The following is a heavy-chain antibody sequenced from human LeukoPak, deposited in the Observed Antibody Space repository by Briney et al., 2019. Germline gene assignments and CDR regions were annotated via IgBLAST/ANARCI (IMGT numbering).Heavy chain of an antibody. V-gene: IGHV1-8*01. CDR2: MNPNSGNT. CDR3: ARIFHGYDFWSGYVYYYGMDV. Sequence: GASVKVSCKASGYTFTSYDINWVRQATGQGLEWMGWMNPNSGNTGYAQKFQGRVTMTRNTSIITAYMELSSLRSEDTAVYYCARIFHGYDFWSGYVYYYGMDVWGQGTTVTVSS. D-gene: IGHD3-3*01. J-gene: IGHJ6*02. CDR1: GYTFTSYD.